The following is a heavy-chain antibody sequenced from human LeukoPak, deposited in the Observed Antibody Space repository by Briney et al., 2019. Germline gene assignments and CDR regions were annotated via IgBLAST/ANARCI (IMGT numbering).Heavy chain of an antibody. J-gene: IGHJ4*02. Sequence: RPSETLSLTCTVSGGSISSYFWSWIRQPAVKGLEWIGRIYPSGTTNYNPSLNSRVTMSVDTSKNQFSLKLSSVTAADTAVYYCARGKYYYDWGYWGQGILVTVSS. CDR1: GGSISSYF. D-gene: IGHD3-22*01. CDR2: IYPSGTT. CDR3: ARGKYYYDWGY. V-gene: IGHV4-4*07.